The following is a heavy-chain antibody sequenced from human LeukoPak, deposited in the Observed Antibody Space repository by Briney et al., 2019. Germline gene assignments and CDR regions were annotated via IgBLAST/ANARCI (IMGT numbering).Heavy chain of an antibody. CDR3: TRAPLEDFWSGYYDY. CDR2: IRSKAYGGTT. J-gene: IGHJ4*02. Sequence: GGSLRLSCTASGFAFGDYAMSWVRQAPGKGLEWVGFIRSKAYGGTTEYAASVKGRFTISRDDSKSIAYLQMNSLKTEDIAVYYCTRAPLEDFWSGYYDYWGQGTLVTVSS. V-gene: IGHV3-49*04. CDR1: GFAFGDYA. D-gene: IGHD3-3*01.